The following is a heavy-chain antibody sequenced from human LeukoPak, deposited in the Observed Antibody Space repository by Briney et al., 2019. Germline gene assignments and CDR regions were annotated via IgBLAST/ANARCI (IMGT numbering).Heavy chain of an antibody. D-gene: IGHD6-13*01. CDR2: ISAYNGNT. CDR3: ARGYSSSWAGNYDY. Sequence: ASVKVSCKASGYTFTSYVITWVRQAPGQGLEWMGWISAYNGNTNYAQNLQGRVTMTRDTSISTAYMELSRLRSDDTAVYYCARGYSSSWAGNYDYWGQGTLVTVSS. V-gene: IGHV1-18*01. CDR1: GYTFTSYV. J-gene: IGHJ4*02.